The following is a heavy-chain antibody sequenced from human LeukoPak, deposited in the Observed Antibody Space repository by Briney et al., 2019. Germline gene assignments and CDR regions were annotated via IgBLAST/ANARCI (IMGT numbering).Heavy chain of an antibody. CDR1: GYTFTNYF. Sequence: ASVTVSCTASGYTFTNYFMHWVRQAPGQGIEWMGIINPSRGSASYAEKFQGRISMTRDTSTSTVYMELTSLRSEDTALYFCARMRDVDRAMGTGAFDIWGQGTMVTVSS. J-gene: IGHJ3*02. V-gene: IGHV1-46*01. CDR2: INPSRGSA. CDR3: ARMRDVDRAMGTGAFDI. D-gene: IGHD5-18*01.